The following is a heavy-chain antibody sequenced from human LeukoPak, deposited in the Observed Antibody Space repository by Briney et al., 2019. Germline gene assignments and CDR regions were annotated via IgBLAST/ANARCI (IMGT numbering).Heavy chain of an antibody. CDR3: ARKIAVAGEDNDAFDI. Sequence: GGSLRLSCAASGFTFDDYAMHWVRQAPGKGLEWVSSISSSSSYIYYADSVKGRFTISRDNAENSLYLQMNSLRAEDTAVYYCARKIAVAGEDNDAFDIWGQGTMVTVSS. D-gene: IGHD6-19*01. J-gene: IGHJ3*02. CDR1: GFTFDDYA. V-gene: IGHV3-21*01. CDR2: ISSSSSYI.